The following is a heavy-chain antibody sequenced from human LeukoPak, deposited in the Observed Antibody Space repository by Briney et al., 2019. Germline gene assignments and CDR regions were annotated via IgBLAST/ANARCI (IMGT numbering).Heavy chain of an antibody. J-gene: IGHJ3*02. CDR3: ARGPHYAIFGVVKHSGAFDI. D-gene: IGHD3-3*01. CDR1: GGSISSYY. CDR2: IYSSGST. V-gene: IGHV4-4*07. Sequence: PSETLSLTCTVSGGSISSYYWSWIRQPAGKGLEWIGRIYSSGSTNYNPSLKSRVTMSVDTSKNQFSLKLSSVTAADTAVYYCARGPHYAIFGVVKHSGAFDIWGQGTMVTVSS.